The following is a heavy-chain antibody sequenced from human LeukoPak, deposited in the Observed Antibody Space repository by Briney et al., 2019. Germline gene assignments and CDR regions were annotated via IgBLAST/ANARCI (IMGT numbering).Heavy chain of an antibody. J-gene: IGHJ4*02. CDR2: IRSDGTA. D-gene: IGHD1-26*01. CDR1: GLTFSSAW. CDR3: ARDGSYKLDY. V-gene: IGHV3-74*01. Sequence: GGSLRLSCAASGLTFSSAWMHWVRQTPGKRLVRISRIRSDGTATYADSVRGRFTISRDNAKNTLYLQMNNLRADDTGIYYCARDGSYKLDYWGQGALVTVSS.